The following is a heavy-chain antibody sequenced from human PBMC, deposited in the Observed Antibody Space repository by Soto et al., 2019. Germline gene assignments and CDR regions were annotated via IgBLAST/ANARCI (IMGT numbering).Heavy chain of an antibody. V-gene: IGHV1-18*04. Sequence: QVQLVQSGAEVKKPGASVKVSCKGSGYTFSRHGVSWVRRAPGQGLEWMGWISGYNGNTKYPQKFQGRVTMSTDTSTNTAYMELRSLRSDDTAVYYCATWAGQVRDFGVPYDYWGQGTLVTVSS. CDR1: GYTFSRHG. J-gene: IGHJ4*02. D-gene: IGHD4-17*01. CDR2: ISGYNGNT. CDR3: ATWAGQVRDFGVPYDY.